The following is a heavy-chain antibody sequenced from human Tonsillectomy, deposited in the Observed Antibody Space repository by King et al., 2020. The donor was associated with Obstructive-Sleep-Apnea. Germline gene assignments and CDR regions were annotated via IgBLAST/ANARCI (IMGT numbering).Heavy chain of an antibody. V-gene: IGHV1-18*01. CDR1: GYTFSSYV. CDR2: ISAHSGNT. CDR3: ARDRLSNYDRSGYYGGMDV. D-gene: IGHD3-22*01. J-gene: IGHJ6*02. Sequence: QLVQSGAEVQKPGASVKVSCKASGYTFSSYVITWVRQAPGQGLEWLGWISAHSGNTNYAQKLQGRVTMTTDTSTSTAYMELRSLGSDDTAVYYCARDRLSNYDRSGYYGGMDVWGQGTTVTVSS.